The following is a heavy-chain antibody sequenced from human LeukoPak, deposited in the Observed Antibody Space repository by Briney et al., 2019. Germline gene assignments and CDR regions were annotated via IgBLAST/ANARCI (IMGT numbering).Heavy chain of an antibody. CDR1: GGSISSNSYY. CDR3: ARDADGTGTTDY. Sequence: SETLSPTCTVSGGSISSNSYYWGWIRQPPGKGLEWIGSIYYSGSTYYNPSLKSRVTISVDTSKNQFSLKLSSVTAADTAVCYCARDADGTGTTDYWGQGTLVTVSS. V-gene: IGHV4-39*07. CDR2: IYYSGST. D-gene: IGHD1-7*01. J-gene: IGHJ4*02.